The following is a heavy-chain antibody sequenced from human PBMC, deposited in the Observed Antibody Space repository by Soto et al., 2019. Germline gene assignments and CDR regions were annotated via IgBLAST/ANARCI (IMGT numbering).Heavy chain of an antibody. V-gene: IGHV4-30-4*01. CDR1: GGSISSGDYY. Sequence: PSETLSLTCTVSGGSISSGDYYWSWIRQPPGKGLEWIGYIYYSGSTYYNPSLKSRVTISVDTSKNQFSLKLSSVTAADTAVYYCARDRRPWEPLGYWGQGTLVTVSS. CDR3: ARDRRPWEPLGY. J-gene: IGHJ4*02. D-gene: IGHD1-26*01. CDR2: IYYSGST.